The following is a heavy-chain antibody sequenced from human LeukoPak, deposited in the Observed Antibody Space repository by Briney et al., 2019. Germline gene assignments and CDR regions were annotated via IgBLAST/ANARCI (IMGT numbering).Heavy chain of an antibody. Sequence: GGSLRLSCKASGFTFSRYGMNWVRQAPGKGLEWVSSISSSSSYIYYADSVKGRFTISRDNAKNSLYLQMNSLRAEDTAVYYCARDSGSSSGRDYWGQGTLVTASS. D-gene: IGHD6-6*01. CDR1: GFTFSRYG. V-gene: IGHV3-21*01. J-gene: IGHJ4*02. CDR3: ARDSGSSSGRDY. CDR2: ISSSSSYI.